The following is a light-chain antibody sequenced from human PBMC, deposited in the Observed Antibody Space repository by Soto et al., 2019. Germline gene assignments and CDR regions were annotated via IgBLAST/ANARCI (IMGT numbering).Light chain of an antibody. J-gene: IGKJ4*02. CDR1: QPIGTS. CDR2: AAS. CDR3: LQHNSYLLGT. V-gene: IGKV1-17*01. Sequence: IQMSQSPSSLSASVGDSVTVTCLASQPIGTSLHWYQQKAGKAPKVLISAASRLQSGVPSRFTGSGSGTEFTLTISCRHPEEFATYYCLQHNSYLLGTFAGGTKVEIK.